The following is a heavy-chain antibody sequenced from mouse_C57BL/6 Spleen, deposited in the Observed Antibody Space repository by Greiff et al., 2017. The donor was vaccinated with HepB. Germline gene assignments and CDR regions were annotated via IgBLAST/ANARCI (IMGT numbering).Heavy chain of an antibody. CDR3: ARRSIYYDYHYYAMDY. D-gene: IGHD2-4*01. CDR1: GYTFTSYW. V-gene: IGHV1-64*01. J-gene: IGHJ4*01. CDR2: IHPHSGST. Sequence: QVQLQQPGAELVKPGASVKLSCKASGYTFTSYWMHWVKQRPGQGLEWIGMIHPHSGSTNYNEKFKSKATLTVDKSSSTAYIQLSSLTSEDSAVYYCARRSIYYDYHYYAMDYWGQGTSVTVSS.